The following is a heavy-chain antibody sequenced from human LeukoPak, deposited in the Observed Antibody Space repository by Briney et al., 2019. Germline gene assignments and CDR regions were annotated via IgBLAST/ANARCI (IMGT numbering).Heavy chain of an antibody. Sequence: PGGSLRLSCAASGFTFSSYWMSWVRQAPGKGLEWVANIKQDGSEKYYVDSVKGRFTISRDNAKNSLYLQMNSLRAEDTAVYYCARWQRYCSGGSCHIYGMDVWGQGTTVTVSS. V-gene: IGHV3-7*03. J-gene: IGHJ6*02. D-gene: IGHD2-15*01. CDR2: IKQDGSEK. CDR3: ARWQRYCSGGSCHIYGMDV. CDR1: GFTFSSYW.